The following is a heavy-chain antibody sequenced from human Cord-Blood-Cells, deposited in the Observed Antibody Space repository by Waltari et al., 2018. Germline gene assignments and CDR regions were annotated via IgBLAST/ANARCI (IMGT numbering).Heavy chain of an antibody. Sequence: QVQRVQSGAEGKKPGSWGKVPCKASGGPYSSYAISWVRQAPGKGLEWMGGIIPIFGTANYAQKFQGRVTITADESTSTAYMELSSLRSEDTAVYYCAAYSSSFAFDIWGQGTMVTVSS. CDR1: GGPYSSYA. D-gene: IGHD6-6*01. CDR3: AAYSSSFAFDI. CDR2: IIPIFGTA. V-gene: IGHV1-69*01. J-gene: IGHJ3*02.